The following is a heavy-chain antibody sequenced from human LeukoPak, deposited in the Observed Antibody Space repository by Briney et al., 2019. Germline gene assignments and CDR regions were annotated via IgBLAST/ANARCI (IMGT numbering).Heavy chain of an antibody. CDR2: IYYSGST. J-gene: IGHJ5*02. V-gene: IGHV4-59*12. CDR3: ARDSGTTGEVKFDP. D-gene: IGHD3-10*01. Sequence: SETLSLTCTVSGGSISSYYWSWIRQPPGKGLEWIGYIYYSGSTNYNPSLKSRVTISVDTSKNQFSLKLSSVTAADTAVYYCARDSGTTGEVKFDPWGQGSLVTVSS. CDR1: GGSISSYY.